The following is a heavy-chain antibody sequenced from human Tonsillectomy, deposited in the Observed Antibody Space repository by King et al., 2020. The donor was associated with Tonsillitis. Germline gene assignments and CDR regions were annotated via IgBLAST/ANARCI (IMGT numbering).Heavy chain of an antibody. CDR3: ASGDIPVAGTLY. J-gene: IGHJ4*02. CDR2: IYYSGST. D-gene: IGHD6-19*01. V-gene: IGHV4-30-4*07. CDR1: GGSISSGAYS. Sequence: QLQESGPGLVKPSQTLSLTCAVSGGSISSGAYSWSWIRQPPGKGLEWIGYIYYSGSTDYNPSLKSRLTISVDTSKNHFSLKLSSVTAADTAVYYCASGDIPVAGTLYWGQGTLVTVSS.